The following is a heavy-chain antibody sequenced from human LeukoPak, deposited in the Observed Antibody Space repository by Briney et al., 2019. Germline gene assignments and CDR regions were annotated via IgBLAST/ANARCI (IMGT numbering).Heavy chain of an antibody. D-gene: IGHD2-2*01. CDR3: AREYCSSTSCYGWFDP. CDR1: GYTFTGYY. Sequence: ASLKVSCKASGYTFTGYYMHWGRQAPGQGLEWMGWINPNSGCTNYAQKFQGRVTMTRDTSISTAYMELSRLRSDDTAVYYCAREYCSSTSCYGWFDPWGQGNLVTVSS. V-gene: IGHV1-2*02. CDR2: INPNSGCT. J-gene: IGHJ5*02.